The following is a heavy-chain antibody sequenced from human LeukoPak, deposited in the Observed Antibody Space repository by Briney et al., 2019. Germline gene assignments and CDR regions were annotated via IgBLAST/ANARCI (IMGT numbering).Heavy chain of an antibody. CDR1: GYSFSSYW. CDR2: IYPGDSDT. J-gene: IGHJ5*02. V-gene: IGHV5-51*01. D-gene: IGHD1-26*01. CDR3: ARHPYRDWFDP. Sequence: GESLKISCKGSGYSFSSYWIVWVRQMPGKGLEWMGVIYPGDSDTRYSPSFQGQVTISADKSVSTAYLQWSSLKAPDTAMYYCARHPYRDWFDPWGQGTLVTVTS.